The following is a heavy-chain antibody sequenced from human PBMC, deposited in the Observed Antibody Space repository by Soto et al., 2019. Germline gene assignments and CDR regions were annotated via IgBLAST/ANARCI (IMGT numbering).Heavy chain of an antibody. CDR3: ARLKRITIYEVVSAEFYMDV. V-gene: IGHV4-4*09. D-gene: IGHD3-3*01. Sequence: PSETLSLTCTVSGGSISSYYWSWIRQPPGKGLEWIGYVYSSGSTNYNPSLKSRATISVDSSTNQFSLKLSSVTAADTAVYYCARLKRITIYEVVSAEFYMDVWGKGTTVTVSS. J-gene: IGHJ6*03. CDR1: GGSISSYY. CDR2: VYSSGST.